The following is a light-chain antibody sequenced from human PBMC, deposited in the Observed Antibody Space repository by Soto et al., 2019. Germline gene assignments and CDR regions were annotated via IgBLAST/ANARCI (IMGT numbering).Light chain of an antibody. CDR2: TYN. V-gene: IGLV1-44*01. CDR3: AAWDDSLNGVL. J-gene: IGLJ2*01. Sequence: QSVLTQPPSASGTPGQRVTISCSGGGSNIGINTVNWYQQLPGTAPKLLIYTYNQRPSGVPDRFSGSKSGTSASLAISGLHSEDEADYYCAAWDDSLNGVLFGGGTKVTVL. CDR1: GSNIGINT.